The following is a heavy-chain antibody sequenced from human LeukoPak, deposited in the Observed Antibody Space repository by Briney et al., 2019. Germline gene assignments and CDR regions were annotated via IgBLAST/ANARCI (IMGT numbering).Heavy chain of an antibody. V-gene: IGHV3-48*04. CDR2: ITNTGNSI. CDR1: GFTFSSYG. Sequence: GGSLRLSCAASGFTFSSYGMHWVRQAPGKGREWLSFITNTGNSIYYADSVRGRFTISRDDAKNSLYLQMNSLRAEDTAVYYCARDARSGPYFDYWGQGTLVTVSS. CDR3: ARDARSGPYFDY. J-gene: IGHJ4*02.